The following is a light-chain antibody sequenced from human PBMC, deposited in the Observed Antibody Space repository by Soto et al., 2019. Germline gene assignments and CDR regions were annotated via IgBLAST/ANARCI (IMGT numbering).Light chain of an antibody. Sequence: EIVLTQSPGTLSLSPGERVTLSCRASQSVSSSYLAWYQQRPGQAPRLLIYGASSRPTGIPDRFSGSGSGTDFTLTISRLEPEDFAMYYCQQYANSPALSFGGGTKVEIK. CDR1: QSVSSSY. CDR3: QQYANSPALS. V-gene: IGKV3-20*01. J-gene: IGKJ4*01. CDR2: GAS.